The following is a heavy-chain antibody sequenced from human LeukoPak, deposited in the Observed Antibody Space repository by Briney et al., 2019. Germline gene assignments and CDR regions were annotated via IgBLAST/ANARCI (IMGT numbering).Heavy chain of an antibody. CDR2: IIPIFGTA. J-gene: IGHJ5*02. Sequence: GASVTVSCKASGYTFTSYDINWVRQAPGQGLEWMGGIIPIFGTANYAQKFQGRVTITTDESTSTAYMELSSLRSEDTGVYYCARDSIVVQAGWFDRWGQGTLVTVSS. CDR3: ARDSIVVQAGWFDR. V-gene: IGHV1-69*05. CDR1: GYTFTSYD. D-gene: IGHD6-6*01.